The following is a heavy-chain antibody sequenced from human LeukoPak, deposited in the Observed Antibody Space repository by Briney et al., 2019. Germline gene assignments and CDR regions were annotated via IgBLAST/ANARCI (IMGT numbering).Heavy chain of an antibody. D-gene: IGHD6-13*01. Sequence: GGSLRLSCAASGVTVNTNYMSWVRQAPGEGLEWVSVMYSGGDTIYADSVKDRFTISRDNSRNTLYLQMNNLRVEDTAVYYCARARVGVAGFFDCWGQGTLVTVSS. CDR1: GVTVNTNY. J-gene: IGHJ4*02. CDR3: ARARVGVAGFFDC. V-gene: IGHV3-53*01. CDR2: MYSGGDT.